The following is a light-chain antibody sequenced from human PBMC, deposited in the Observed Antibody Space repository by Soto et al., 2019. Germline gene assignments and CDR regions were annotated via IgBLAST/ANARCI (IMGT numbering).Light chain of an antibody. CDR2: EGS. CDR1: SSDVGNYDL. J-gene: IGLJ1*01. Sequence: QSALTQPASVSGSPGQSITISCTGTSSDVGNYDLVSWYQQLPGKAPKFILYEGSKRPSGVSNRFSGSKSGNTASLTISGLQAEDEADYYCCSYAGSRTYVFGTGTKV. V-gene: IGLV2-23*01. CDR3: CSYAGSRTYV.